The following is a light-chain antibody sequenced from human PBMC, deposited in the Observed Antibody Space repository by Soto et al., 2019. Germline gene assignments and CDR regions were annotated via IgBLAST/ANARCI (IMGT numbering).Light chain of an antibody. CDR3: QSYDSSLSCRWV. CDR1: SSNIGAGYD. Sequence: QSVLTQPPSVSGAPGQRVTISCTGSSSNIGAGYDVHWYQQLPGTAPKLLIYGNSNRPSGVPDRFSGSKSGTSASLAITGLQAEDEADYYCQSYDSSLSCRWVFGGGTKLTVL. CDR2: GNS. J-gene: IGLJ3*02. V-gene: IGLV1-40*01.